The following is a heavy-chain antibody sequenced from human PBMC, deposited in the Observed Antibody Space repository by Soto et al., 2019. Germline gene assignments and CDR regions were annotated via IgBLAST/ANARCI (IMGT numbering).Heavy chain of an antibody. CDR1: GYTFTSTD. J-gene: IGHJ4*02. CDR2: MNPDNGKT. CDR3: ARPLCSSTRCGPYFFDS. D-gene: IGHD2-2*01. V-gene: IGHV1-8*01. Sequence: QVPLVQSGAEVKKPGASVKVSCKASGYTFTSTDINWVRQAPGQGPEWMGWMNPDNGKTGFAQKFQGRITMTRNTSISTAYMELSSLRSDDTAVYFCARPLCSSTRCGPYFFDSWGQGSLVTVSS.